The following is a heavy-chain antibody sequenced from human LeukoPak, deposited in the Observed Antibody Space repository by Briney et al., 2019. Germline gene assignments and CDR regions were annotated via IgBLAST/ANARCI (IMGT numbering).Heavy chain of an antibody. Sequence: GGSLRLSYAASGFTFSSYSMNWVRQAPGKGLEWVSSISSSSSYIYYADSVKGRFTISRDNAKNSLYLQMNSLRAEDTAVYYCARDGINDFWSGDFDYWGQGTLVTVSS. J-gene: IGHJ4*02. V-gene: IGHV3-21*01. CDR3: ARDGINDFWSGDFDY. CDR2: ISSSSSYI. D-gene: IGHD3-3*01. CDR1: GFTFSSYS.